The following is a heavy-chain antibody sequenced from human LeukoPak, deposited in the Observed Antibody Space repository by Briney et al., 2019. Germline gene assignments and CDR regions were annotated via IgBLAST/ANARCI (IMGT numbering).Heavy chain of an antibody. Sequence: GASVKVSCKASGYTFTSYDINWVRQAAGQGLEWMGYMNPNNDNTGYAQKFQGRVTMTRDTSISTAFMELSSLTSEDTAVYYCARGDSVYGGTDYWGQGTLVTVSS. D-gene: IGHD4-17*01. CDR2: MNPNNDNT. V-gene: IGHV1-8*01. J-gene: IGHJ4*02. CDR3: ARGDSVYGGTDY. CDR1: GYTFTSYD.